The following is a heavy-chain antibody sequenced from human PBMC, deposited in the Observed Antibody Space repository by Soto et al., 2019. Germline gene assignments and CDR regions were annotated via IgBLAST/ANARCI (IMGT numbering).Heavy chain of an antibody. CDR2: ISYDGGNE. V-gene: IGHV3-30-3*01. CDR1: GFTLSTYA. J-gene: IGHJ4*02. CDR3: VSNQHAYSAHDPFDH. Sequence: QVQLVESGGGVVQPGGSLRLSCATSGFTLSTYAIQWVRQAPGKGLESVALISYDGGNEYYADSVKGRFTIFKDNSENTVFLEMTSLKVDDTAVYFCVSNQHAYSAHDPFDHWGQGTLVSVST. D-gene: IGHD5-12*01.